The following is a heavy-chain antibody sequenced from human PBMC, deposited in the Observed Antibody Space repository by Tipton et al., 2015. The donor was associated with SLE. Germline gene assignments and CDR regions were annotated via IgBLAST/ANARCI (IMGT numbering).Heavy chain of an antibody. V-gene: IGHV4-34*01. CDR1: NASFSAYY. J-gene: IGHJ6*02. D-gene: IGHD3-10*02. CDR3: ARHVRGDDSTIKYYYYGMDV. Sequence: LRLFCAVYNASFSAYYWSWIRQPPGKGLEWIGEINHSESTNYNPSLRSRVTISVEKSMNQFSLKLSSVTAADTAVYYCARHVRGDDSTIKYYYYGMDVWGQGTTVTVSS. CDR2: INHSEST.